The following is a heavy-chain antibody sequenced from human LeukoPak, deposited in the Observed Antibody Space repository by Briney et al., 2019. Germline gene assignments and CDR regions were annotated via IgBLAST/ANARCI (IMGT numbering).Heavy chain of an antibody. Sequence: GGSLRLSCAASGFTFSDYYMNWIRQAPGKGLEWVSYISSSGSTIYYADSVKGRFTISRDNAKNSLYLQMNSLRAEDTAVYYCAKSHHVTAIDYWGQGTLVTVSS. D-gene: IGHD2-21*02. CDR1: GFTFSDYY. CDR2: ISSSGSTI. CDR3: AKSHHVTAIDY. V-gene: IGHV3-11*04. J-gene: IGHJ4*02.